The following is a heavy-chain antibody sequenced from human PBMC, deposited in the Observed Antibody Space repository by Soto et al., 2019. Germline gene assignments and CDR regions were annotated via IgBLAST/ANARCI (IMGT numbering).Heavy chain of an antibody. V-gene: IGHV1-3*01. Sequence: QVQLVQSGAEAKKPGASVKVSCKASGCTFTSYAMHWVRQAPGQRLEWMGWINGGNGNTKYSQKFQGRVTITRDTSASTAYMELSSLTSEDTAVYYCARADGPGFVGPWGQGTLVTVSS. CDR1: GCTFTSYA. CDR3: ARADGPGFVGP. D-gene: IGHD2-2*01. CDR2: INGGNGNT. J-gene: IGHJ5*02.